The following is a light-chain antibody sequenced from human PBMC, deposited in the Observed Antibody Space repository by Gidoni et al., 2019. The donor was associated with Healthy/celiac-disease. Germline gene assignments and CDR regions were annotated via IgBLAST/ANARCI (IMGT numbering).Light chain of an antibody. CDR1: QSVRSY. CDR3: QQRSNWPPLT. V-gene: IGKV3-11*01. J-gene: IGKJ4*01. Sequence: EMVLTQSPATLSLSPGERATLSCRASQSVRSYLAWYQQKPGQAPRLLIYDASNRATGIPARFSGRGSGTDFTLTIRSLEPEDFAVYYCQQRSNWPPLTFGGGTKVEIK. CDR2: DAS.